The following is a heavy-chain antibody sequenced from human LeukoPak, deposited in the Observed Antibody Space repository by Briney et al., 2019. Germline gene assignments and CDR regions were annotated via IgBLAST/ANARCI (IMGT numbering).Heavy chain of an antibody. CDR2: IKSKTDGGTT. J-gene: IGHJ4*02. Sequence: PGGSPRLSCAASGFTFSNAWMSWVRQAPGKGLEWVGRIKSKTDGGTTDYAAPVKGRFTISRDDSKNTLYLQMNSLKTEDTAVYYCTTASLVATIDTFDYWGQGTLVTVSS. CDR1: GFTFSNAW. D-gene: IGHD5-12*01. V-gene: IGHV3-15*01. CDR3: TTASLVATIDTFDY.